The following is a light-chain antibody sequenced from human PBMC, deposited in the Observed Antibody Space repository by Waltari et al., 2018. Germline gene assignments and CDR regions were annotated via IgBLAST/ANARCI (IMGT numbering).Light chain of an antibody. CDR3: QQRRDWPLT. CDR2: DAF. Sequence: EIVLTQSPATLSLSPGERASLSCRASQSLSRDLSWYQQKPGQAPRVLNFDAFIRATGTPARFSGSGSGTDFTLTISSLEPEDFAVYYCQQRRDWPLTFGGGTKVEIK. V-gene: IGKV3-11*01. CDR1: QSLSRD. J-gene: IGKJ4*01.